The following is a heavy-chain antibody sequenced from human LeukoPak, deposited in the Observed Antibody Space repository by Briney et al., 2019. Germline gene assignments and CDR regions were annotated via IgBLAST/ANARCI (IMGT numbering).Heavy chain of an antibody. CDR2: ISSSSSYI. CDR3: AREPYYHDSSGYHNWFDP. D-gene: IGHD3-22*01. CDR1: GFTFSSYS. Sequence: GGSLRLSCAASGFTFSSYSMNWVRQAPGKGLEWVSSISSSSSYIYYADSVKGRFTISRDNAKNSLYLQMNSLRAEDTAVYYCAREPYYHDSSGYHNWFDPWGQGTLVTVSS. V-gene: IGHV3-21*01. J-gene: IGHJ5*02.